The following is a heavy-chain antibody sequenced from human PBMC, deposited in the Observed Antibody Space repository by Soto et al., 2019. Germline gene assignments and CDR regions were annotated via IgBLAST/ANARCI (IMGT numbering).Heavy chain of an antibody. CDR3: ARDPLRYFDWLPPQGPYGMDV. CDR2: IWYDGSNK. J-gene: IGHJ6*02. CDR1: GFTFSSYG. V-gene: IGHV3-33*01. Sequence: GGSLRLSCAASGFTFSSYGMHWVRQAPGKGLEWVAVIWYDGSNKYYADSVKGRFTISRDNSKNTLYLQMNSLRAEDTAVYYCARDPLRYFDWLPPQGPYGMDVWGQGTTVTVSS. D-gene: IGHD3-9*01.